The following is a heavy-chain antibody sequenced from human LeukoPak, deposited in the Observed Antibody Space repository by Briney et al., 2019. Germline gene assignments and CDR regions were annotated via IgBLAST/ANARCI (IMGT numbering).Heavy chain of an antibody. CDR1: GFTFSDYY. D-gene: IGHD3-22*01. J-gene: IGHJ4*02. V-gene: IGHV3-7*01. Sequence: GGSLRLSCAASGFTFSDYYMSWIRQAPGKGLEWVANIKQDGSEKYYVDSVKGRFTISRDNDKNSLYLQMNSLRAEDTAVYYCARDYDSSGYYHAYFDYWGQGTLVTVSS. CDR2: IKQDGSEK. CDR3: ARDYDSSGYYHAYFDY.